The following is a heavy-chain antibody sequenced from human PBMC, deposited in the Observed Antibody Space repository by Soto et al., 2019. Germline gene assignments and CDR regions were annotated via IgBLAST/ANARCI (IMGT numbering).Heavy chain of an antibody. CDR3: AKSRLEQYFFDN. Sequence: PGGSLRLSCAASGFTFSSYSMHWVRQAPGKGLEWVAVISYDGSNKYYADSVKGRFTISRDNSKNTLYLQMNSLRAEDTAVYYCAKSRLEQYFFDNWGQGTLVTVSS. V-gene: IGHV3-30-3*02. D-gene: IGHD1-1*01. J-gene: IGHJ4*02. CDR2: ISYDGSNK. CDR1: GFTFSSYS.